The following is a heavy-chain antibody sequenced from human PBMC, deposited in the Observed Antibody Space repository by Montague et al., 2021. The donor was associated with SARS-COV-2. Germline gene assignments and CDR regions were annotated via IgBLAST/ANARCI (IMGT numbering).Heavy chain of an antibody. CDR3: ARGVTYYDILTGYYKGNYYYGMDV. V-gene: IGHV4-34*01. CDR2: MNHSGST. D-gene: IGHD3-9*01. CDR1: GGSFSGFY. J-gene: IGHJ6*02. Sequence: SETLSLTCAVYGGSFSGFYWSWIRQPPGKGLEWIGEMNHSGSTNYNPSFKSRVTISVDTSKNQFSLKLSSVTAADTAVYYCARGVTYYDILTGYYKGNYYYGMDVWGQGTTVTVSS.